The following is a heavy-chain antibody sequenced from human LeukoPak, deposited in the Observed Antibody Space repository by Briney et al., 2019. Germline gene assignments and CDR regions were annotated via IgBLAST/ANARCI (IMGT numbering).Heavy chain of an antibody. CDR1: GFTFSSYG. CDR3: AKGKYDFWSGYYPFDY. CDR2: ISYDGSNK. Sequence: PGRSLRLSCAASGFTFSSYGMHWVRQAPGKGLEWVAVISYDGSNKYYADSVKGRFTISRDNSKNTLYLQMNSLRAEDTAMYYCAKGKYDFWSGYYPFDYWGQGTLVTVSS. J-gene: IGHJ4*02. D-gene: IGHD3-3*01. V-gene: IGHV3-30*18.